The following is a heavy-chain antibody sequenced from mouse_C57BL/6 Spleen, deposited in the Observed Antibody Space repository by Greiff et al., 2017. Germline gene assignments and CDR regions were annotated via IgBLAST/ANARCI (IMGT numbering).Heavy chain of an antibody. CDR3: ARALYCYAMVY. Sequence: QVQLQQSGAELARPGASVKLSCKASGYTFTSYGISWVKQRTGQGLEWIGEIYPRSGNTYYNEKFKGKATLTADKSSSTAYMELRSLTSEDAAVYFCARALYCYAMVYWGQGTSGTVSS. CDR2: IYPRSGNT. D-gene: IGHD1-1*02. CDR1: GYTFTSYG. J-gene: IGHJ4*01. V-gene: IGHV1-81*01.